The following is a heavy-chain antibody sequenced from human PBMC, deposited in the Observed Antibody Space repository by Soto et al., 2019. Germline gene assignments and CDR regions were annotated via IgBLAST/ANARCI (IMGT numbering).Heavy chain of an antibody. J-gene: IGHJ6*02. CDR1: GFPFSSYS. CDR3: ARDLSYDFWSGYYTGDYYYYGMDV. Sequence: GGSLRLSCAASGFPFSSYSMNWVRQAPGKGLEWVSSISSSSSYIYYADSVKGRFTISRDNAKNSLYLQMNSLRAEDTAVYYCARDLSYDFWSGYYTGDYYYYGMDVWGQGTTVTVSS. CDR2: ISSSSSYI. V-gene: IGHV3-21*01. D-gene: IGHD3-3*01.